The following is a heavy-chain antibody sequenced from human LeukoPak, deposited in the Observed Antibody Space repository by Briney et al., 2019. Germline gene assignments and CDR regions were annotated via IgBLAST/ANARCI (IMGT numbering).Heavy chain of an antibody. J-gene: IGHJ4*02. V-gene: IGHV5-51*01. CDR1: GYSFTSYW. CDR3: ARLAYCGGDCYSASPGY. D-gene: IGHD2-21*02. Sequence: GESLKISCKGSGYSFTSYWIGWVRQMPGKGLEWMGIIYPGDSDTRYSPSFQGQVTISADKSISTAYLQWSSLKASDTAMYYCARLAYCGGDCYSASPGYWGQGTLVTVSS. CDR2: IYPGDSDT.